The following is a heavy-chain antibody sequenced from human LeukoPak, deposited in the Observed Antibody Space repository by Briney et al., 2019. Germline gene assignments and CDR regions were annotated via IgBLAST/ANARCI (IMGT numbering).Heavy chain of an antibody. CDR2: ISHSGRT. Sequence: SETLSLTCAVHGGCFSGYYWSWVRQPPGKGLEWIGEISHSGRTNYNPSLKSRVTISVDTSKNQFSLKLSSVTAADTAVYYCARGTSLGYCSSTSCFRGWFDPWGQGTLVTVSS. D-gene: IGHD2-2*01. CDR1: GGCFSGYY. CDR3: ARGTSLGYCSSTSCFRGWFDP. J-gene: IGHJ5*02. V-gene: IGHV4-34*01.